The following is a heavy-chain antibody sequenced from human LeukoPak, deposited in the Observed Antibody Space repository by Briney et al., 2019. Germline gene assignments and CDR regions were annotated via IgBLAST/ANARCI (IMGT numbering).Heavy chain of an antibody. Sequence: GGSLRLSCAASGFTFSSYSMNWVRQAPGKGLEWVSLISATGGNTYYADSVKGRFTISRDNSKNTLSLQMNSLRAEDTAVYYCAKDVRVGGGGMDVWGQGIPVTVSS. D-gene: IGHD1-26*01. CDR2: ISATGGNT. J-gene: IGHJ6*02. CDR3: AKDVRVGGGGMDV. V-gene: IGHV3-23*01. CDR1: GFTFSSYS.